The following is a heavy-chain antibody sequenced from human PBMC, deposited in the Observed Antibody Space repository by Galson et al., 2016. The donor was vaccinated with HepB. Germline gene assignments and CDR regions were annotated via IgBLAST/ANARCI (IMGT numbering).Heavy chain of an antibody. CDR2: IYYTGST. Sequence: SETLSLTCTVSVTPITNYYWSWIRQPPGKGLEWIGYIYYTGSTNYNPSLKSRVTISIDIYKSQVTLKLTSVTAADTAVYYCSGQYYYGSGADDNWFDPWGQGTLVTVSS. D-gene: IGHD3-10*01. J-gene: IGHJ5*02. V-gene: IGHV4-59*01. CDR3: SGQYYYGSGADDNWFDP. CDR1: VTPITNYY.